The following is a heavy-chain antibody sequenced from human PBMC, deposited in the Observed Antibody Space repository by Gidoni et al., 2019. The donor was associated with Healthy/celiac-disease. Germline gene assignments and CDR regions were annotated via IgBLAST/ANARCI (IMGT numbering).Heavy chain of an antibody. J-gene: IGHJ6*02. CDR3: ARGRVEAAVGVYYYYGMDV. CDR1: GNTLTSYG. CDR2: ISAYNGNT. D-gene: IGHD6-13*01. V-gene: IGHV1-18*04. Sequence: QVQLVQSAAEEKKPGAAVKVSCKDSGNTLTSYGKSWVRQAPGQGLEWMGWISAYNGNTNCAQKLQCIVTRPTDTSTSTASMERRSLRSDDPAVYYCARGRVEAAVGVYYYYGMDVWGQGTTVTVSS.